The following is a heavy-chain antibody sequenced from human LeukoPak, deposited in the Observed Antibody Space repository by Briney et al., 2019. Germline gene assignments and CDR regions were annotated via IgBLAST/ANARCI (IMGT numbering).Heavy chain of an antibody. V-gene: IGHV3-33*08. D-gene: IGHD4-17*01. J-gene: IGHJ4*01. Sequence: GGSLRLSCAASGFTFSSYGMHWVRQAPGKGLEWVAVIWYDGSNKYYADSVKGRFTISRDNSKNTLYLQMNSLRAEDTAVYYCARDPTTVTTGVLGYWGQGTLVTVSS. CDR3: ARDPTTVTTGVLGY. CDR1: GFTFSSYG. CDR2: IWYDGSNK.